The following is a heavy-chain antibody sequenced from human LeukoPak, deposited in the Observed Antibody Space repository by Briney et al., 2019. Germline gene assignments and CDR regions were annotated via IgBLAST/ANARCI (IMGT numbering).Heavy chain of an antibody. V-gene: IGHV5-51*01. CDR1: GYSFTSYW. CDR2: IYPGDSDT. Sequence: RGESLKIYCKGSGYSFTSYWIGWVPQMPGKGLESMGIIYPGDSDTRYSPSFQGQVTISADKSISTAYLQWSSLRASDTAMYYCARLNDILTGYYKMGDAFDIWGQGTMVTVSS. D-gene: IGHD3-9*01. CDR3: ARLNDILTGYYKMGDAFDI. J-gene: IGHJ3*02.